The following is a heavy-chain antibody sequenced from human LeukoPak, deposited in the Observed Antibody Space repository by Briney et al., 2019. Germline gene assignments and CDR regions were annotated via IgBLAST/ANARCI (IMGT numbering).Heavy chain of an antibody. Sequence: PSETLSLTCAVHGGSFSGYYWSWIRQPPGKGLEWIGEINHSGSTNYNPSLKSRATISVDTSKNQFSLKLSSVTAADTAVYYCARVDPVHDDAFDIWGQGTMVTVSS. CDR1: GGSFSGYY. V-gene: IGHV4-34*01. CDR2: INHSGST. J-gene: IGHJ3*02. D-gene: IGHD1-14*01. CDR3: ARVDPVHDDAFDI.